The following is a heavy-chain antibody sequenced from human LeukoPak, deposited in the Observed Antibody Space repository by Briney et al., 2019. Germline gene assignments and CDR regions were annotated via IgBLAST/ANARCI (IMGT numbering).Heavy chain of an antibody. D-gene: IGHD2-15*01. V-gene: IGHV1-18*04. CDR2: ISVYSGNT. CDR1: GYTFTSYG. Sequence: ASVKVSCKTSGYTFTSYGLSWVRQAPGQGLEWMGWISVYSGNTNYAQKFQGRVTMTTDTSTSTAYMDLRSLRSDDTAVYYCARDSRYCSGGNCYFYVFDYWGQGTLVTVSS. J-gene: IGHJ4*02. CDR3: ARDSRYCSGGNCYFYVFDY.